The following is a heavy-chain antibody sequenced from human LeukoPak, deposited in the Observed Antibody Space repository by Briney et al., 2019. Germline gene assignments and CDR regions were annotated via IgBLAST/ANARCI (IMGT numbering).Heavy chain of an antibody. CDR1: GGSISSGGYT. J-gene: IGHJ4*02. V-gene: IGHV4-31*03. Sequence: SETLSLTCTVSGGSISSGGYTGSGFRNHPGKALEWIGYIYYSGSTYYNPSLKSRVTISVDTSKNQFSLKLSSVTAADTAVYYCARDRLGSGSYRYFDYWGQGTLVTVSS. D-gene: IGHD3-10*01. CDR2: IYYSGST. CDR3: ARDRLGSGSYRYFDY.